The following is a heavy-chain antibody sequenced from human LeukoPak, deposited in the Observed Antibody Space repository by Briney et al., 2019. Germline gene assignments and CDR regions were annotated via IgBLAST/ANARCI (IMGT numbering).Heavy chain of an antibody. CDR2: ISYDGSNK. J-gene: IGHJ4*02. V-gene: IGHV3-30-3*01. CDR3: ARDGAPYSYYYDSSGYSVGYFDY. CDR1: GFTLSSYA. Sequence: GALRLSCAASGFTLSSYAMHWVRQAPGKGLEWVAVISYDGSNKYYADSVKGRFTISRDNSKNTLYLQMNSLRAEDTAVYYCARDGAPYSYYYDSSGYSVGYFDYWGQGTLVTVSS. D-gene: IGHD3-22*01.